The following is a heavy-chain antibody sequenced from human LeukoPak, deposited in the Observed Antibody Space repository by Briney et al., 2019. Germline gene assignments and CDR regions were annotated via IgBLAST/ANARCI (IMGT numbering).Heavy chain of an antibody. J-gene: IGHJ3*02. V-gene: IGHV4-38-2*02. D-gene: IGHD5-18*01. CDR3: AKKTRGYSYGSAFDI. CDR1: GYSISSGYY. CDR2: IYHSGST. Sequence: SETLSLTCTVSGYSISSGYYWGWIRQPPGKGLEWIGSIYHSGSTYYNPSLKSRVTISVDTSKNQFSLKLSSVTAADTAVYYCAKKTRGYSYGSAFDIWGQGTMVTVSS.